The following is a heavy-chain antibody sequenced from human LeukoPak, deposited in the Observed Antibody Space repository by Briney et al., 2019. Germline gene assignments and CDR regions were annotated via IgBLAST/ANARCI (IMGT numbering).Heavy chain of an antibody. Sequence: ASVKVSCKASGYTLTDYYIHWVRQAPGQGLEWMGWISPNSGDTTYAQKFQGRVTMTRDTSISAAYIDLSRLNSADTAVYFCAREEQYNNFFDYWGPGTLVTVSS. CDR1: GYTLTDYY. D-gene: IGHD1/OR15-1a*01. CDR3: AREEQYNNFFDY. CDR2: ISPNSGDT. J-gene: IGHJ4*02. V-gene: IGHV1-2*02.